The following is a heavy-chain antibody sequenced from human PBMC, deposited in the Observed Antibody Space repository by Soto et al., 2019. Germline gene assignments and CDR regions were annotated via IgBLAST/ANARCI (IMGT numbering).Heavy chain of an antibody. J-gene: IGHJ3*02. D-gene: IGHD6-13*01. CDR2: INWSGGSS. V-gene: IGHV3-9*01. CDR3: VKANDQQLVEGGPFDM. CDR1: GFTFDDFA. Sequence: EAQLVESGGGLVQPGRSLRLLCAASGFTFDDFAMHWVRQAPGKGLEWVSGINWSGGSSGYSDSVKGRFTISRDNAKNSLSLQMISLRVEDTALFYCVKANDQQLVEGGPFDMWGQGTMVTVSS.